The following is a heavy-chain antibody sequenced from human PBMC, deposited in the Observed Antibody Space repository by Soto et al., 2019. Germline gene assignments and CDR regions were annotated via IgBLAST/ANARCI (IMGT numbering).Heavy chain of an antibody. D-gene: IGHD6-13*01. CDR1: GFTFRSYE. CDR2: ISSRGRTI. CDR3: ARDQEAGSFFHSYSAMDV. V-gene: IGHV3-48*03. J-gene: IGHJ6*02. Sequence: GGYLRLSFATSGFTFRSYEMNWVRQASGKGQEWVSYISSRGRTIYYADSVKGRFTISRDNAKNSLYLQMDSLRAEDTALYYCARDQEAGSFFHSYSAMDVWGQGTTVTVS.